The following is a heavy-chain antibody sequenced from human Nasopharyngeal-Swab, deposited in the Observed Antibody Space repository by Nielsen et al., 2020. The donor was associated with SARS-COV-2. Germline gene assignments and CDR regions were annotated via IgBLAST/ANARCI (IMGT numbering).Heavy chain of an antibody. CDR3: ARRDGSSWNLDL. J-gene: IGHJ2*01. D-gene: IGHD5-24*01. CDR1: VYSFTSYW. CDR2: IYPGDSDT. V-gene: IGHV5-51*01. Sequence: GESLKISCKASVYSFTSYWIGWVRQLPGNGLEWMGIIYPGDSDTIYSPSFKGQVTISVDKSISTAYLQWSSLKASDTAIYYCARRDGSSWNLDLWGRGTLVTVSS.